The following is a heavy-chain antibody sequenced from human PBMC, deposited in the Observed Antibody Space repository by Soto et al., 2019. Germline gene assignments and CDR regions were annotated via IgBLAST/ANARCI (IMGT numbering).Heavy chain of an antibody. CDR1: GFPFSHYW. D-gene: IGHD3-16*01. Sequence: MQMVESGGGSVQPGGSLRLSCAASGFPFSHYWMHWVRQTPGKGLLWVSRINPAGTITNYADSVEGRFTISRDNADSALFLQMNSLGAEDTAIYYCTSDTFGLRDTWGQGTLVTVSS. V-gene: IGHV3-74*01. CDR3: TSDTFGLRDT. J-gene: IGHJ5*02. CDR2: INPAGTIT.